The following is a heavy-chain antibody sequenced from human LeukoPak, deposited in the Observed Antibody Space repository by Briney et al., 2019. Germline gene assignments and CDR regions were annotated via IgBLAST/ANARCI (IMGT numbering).Heavy chain of an antibody. Sequence: GGSLRLSCAASGFTFSTFAMIWVRQPPGKGLEWVSSIFPSGGEIHYADSVRGRFTISRDNSKSTLSLQMNSLKTEDTAVYYCTADLRYLTTWVWGRGTQVTVSS. CDR2: IFPSGGEI. CDR3: TADLRYLTTWV. D-gene: IGHD1-14*01. V-gene: IGHV3-23*01. J-gene: IGHJ4*02. CDR1: GFTFSTFA.